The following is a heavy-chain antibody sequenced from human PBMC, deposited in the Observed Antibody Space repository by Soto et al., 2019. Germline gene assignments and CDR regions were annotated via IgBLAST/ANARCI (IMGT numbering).Heavy chain of an antibody. V-gene: IGHV1-24*01. Sequence: ASVKVSCKVSGYTLTEFSMHWVRQAPGKGLEWMGGFDPEDAETIYAQKFQGRVTMTEDTSTDTAYMELSSLRSEDKAVYYCATTLGSSLQNDYYGMDVWGQGTTVTVSS. CDR3: ATTLGSSLQNDYYGMDV. J-gene: IGHJ6*02. CDR1: GYTLTEFS. D-gene: IGHD6-6*01. CDR2: FDPEDAET.